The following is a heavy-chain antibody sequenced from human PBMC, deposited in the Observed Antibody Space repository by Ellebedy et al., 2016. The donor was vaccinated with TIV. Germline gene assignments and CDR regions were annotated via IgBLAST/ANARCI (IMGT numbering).Heavy chain of an antibody. J-gene: IGHJ4*02. D-gene: IGHD3-10*01. Sequence: AASVKVSCQPSGYTFTSYRIIWVRQPPGQGLEWMGCIRPFNSNSKYAPSLQDRVTVTTDRSTNTVYMELRSLRSDDTAVYYCARGGLYNYGYSHWGQGTLVTVSS. V-gene: IGHV1-18*04. CDR1: GYTFTSYR. CDR3: ARGGLYNYGYSH. CDR2: IRPFNSNS.